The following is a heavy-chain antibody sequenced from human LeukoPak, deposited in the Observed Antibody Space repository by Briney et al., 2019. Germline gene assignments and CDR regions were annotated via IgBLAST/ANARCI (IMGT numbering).Heavy chain of an antibody. CDR3: ARDRAVAGNYYMDV. Sequence: GGSLRLSCAASGFTFSSYAMHWVRQAPGKGLQWVAVISYDGSNKYCADSVKGRFTISRDNSKNTLYLQMNSLRAEDTAVYYCARDRAVAGNYYMDVWGKGTTVTVSS. J-gene: IGHJ6*03. CDR1: GFTFSSYA. D-gene: IGHD6-19*01. V-gene: IGHV3-30-3*01. CDR2: ISYDGSNK.